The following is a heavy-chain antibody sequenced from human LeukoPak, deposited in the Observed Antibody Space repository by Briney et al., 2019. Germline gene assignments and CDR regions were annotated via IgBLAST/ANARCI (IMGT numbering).Heavy chain of an antibody. CDR3: AREDSVGATGGMDV. D-gene: IGHD1-26*01. CDR1: GFTFSSYA. CDR2: ISYDGSNK. Sequence: PGGSLRLSCAASGFTFSSYAIHWVRQAPGKGLEWVAVISYDGSNKYYADSVKGRFTISRDNSKNTLYLQMNSLRAEDTAVYYCAREDSVGATGGMDVWGQGTTVTVSS. V-gene: IGHV3-30-3*01. J-gene: IGHJ6*02.